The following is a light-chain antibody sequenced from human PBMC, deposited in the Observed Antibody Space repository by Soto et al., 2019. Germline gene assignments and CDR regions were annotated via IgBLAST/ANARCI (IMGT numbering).Light chain of an antibody. CDR1: SSNIGSDT. Sequence: QPVLTQPPSASGTPGQRVTISCSGSSSNIGSDTVSWYQQLPGTAPKLLIYSNNQRPSGVPDRFSGSKSGTSASLAISGLQSEDEADYYCAAWDGSLNGWVFGGGTKLTVL. V-gene: IGLV1-44*01. J-gene: IGLJ3*02. CDR2: SNN. CDR3: AAWDGSLNGWV.